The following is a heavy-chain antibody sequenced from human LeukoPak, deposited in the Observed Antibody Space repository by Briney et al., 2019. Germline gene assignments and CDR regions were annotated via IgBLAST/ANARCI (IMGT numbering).Heavy chain of an antibody. D-gene: IGHD3-9*01. J-gene: IGHJ3*02. CDR2: IIPIFGTA. Sequence: SVKVSCKASGGTFSSYAISWVRQAPGQGLEWMGGIIPIFGTANYAQKFQGRVTITADKSTSTAYMELSSLRSEDTAVYYCARGGTYYDILTGHRDAFDIWGQGTMVTVSS. CDR1: GGTFSSYA. CDR3: ARGGTYYDILTGHRDAFDI. V-gene: IGHV1-69*06.